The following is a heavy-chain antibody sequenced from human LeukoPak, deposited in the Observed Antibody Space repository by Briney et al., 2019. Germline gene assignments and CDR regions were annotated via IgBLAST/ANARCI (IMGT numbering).Heavy chain of an antibody. CDR1: GFTFNNSW. CDR3: AGSSGWLFDY. V-gene: IGHV3-7*01. CDR2: IKEDGSQI. D-gene: IGHD6-19*01. Sequence: GGSLRLSCAGTGFTFNNSWMNWVRQAPGKGLEWVANIKEDGSQIYYVDSVKGRLTISRDNAKTSVYLQRNSLRAEDTAVYYCAGSSGWLFDYWGQGTLVAVSS. J-gene: IGHJ4*02.